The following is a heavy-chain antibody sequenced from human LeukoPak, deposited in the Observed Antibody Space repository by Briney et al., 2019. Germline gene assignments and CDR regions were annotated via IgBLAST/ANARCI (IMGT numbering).Heavy chain of an antibody. CDR1: GGSISSSSYY. CDR3: AGEIVLMVYEGLPPHNWFDP. Sequence: SETLSLTCTVSGGSISSSSYYWGWIRQPPGKGLEWIGSIYYSGSTYYNPSLKSRVTISVDTSKNQFSLKLSSVTAADTAVYYCAGEIVLMVYEGLPPHNWFDPWGQGTLVSVSS. CDR2: IYYSGST. D-gene: IGHD2-8*01. J-gene: IGHJ5*02. V-gene: IGHV4-39*01.